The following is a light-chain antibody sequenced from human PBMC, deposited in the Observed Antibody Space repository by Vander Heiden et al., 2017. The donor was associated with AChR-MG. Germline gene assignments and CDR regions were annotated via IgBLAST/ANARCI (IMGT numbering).Light chain of an antibody. CDR3: QQRSNWPLLT. V-gene: IGKV3-11*01. J-gene: IGKJ4*01. CDR2: DAS. Sequence: IVFTQSPSTLSLSPGERATRSCRAGKGVSSYLAWYQQKPGQAPRLLIYDASNRATGIPARFSGSGCGTDFTLTISSREQEDFAVYYCQQRSNWPLLTFGGGTKVEIK. CDR1: KGVSSY.